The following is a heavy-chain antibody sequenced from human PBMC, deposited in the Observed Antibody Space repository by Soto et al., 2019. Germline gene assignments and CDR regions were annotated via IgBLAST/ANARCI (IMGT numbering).Heavy chain of an antibody. CDR1: GDSLTSGSYY. CDR2: IYYSGSP. J-gene: IGHJ4*02. V-gene: IGHV4-61*01. D-gene: IGHD6-6*01. Sequence: PSETLSPTCTVSGDSLTSGSYYWSWIRQPPRKGLEYIGYIYYSGSPNYNPSLKSRVTISVDTSKNQFSLKLTSVTAADTAVYYCARVGHGVAARRDYWGQGTLVTVSS. CDR3: ARVGHGVAARRDY.